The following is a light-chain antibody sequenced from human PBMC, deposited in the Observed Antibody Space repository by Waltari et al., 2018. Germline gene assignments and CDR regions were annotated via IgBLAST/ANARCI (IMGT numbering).Light chain of an antibody. V-gene: IGKV1-NL1*01. J-gene: IGKJ3*01. CDR2: AAS. CDR3: QQYYSIPPVT. CDR1: QGSSNS. Sequence: DIQMTQSPSSLSASVGDRLTITCRASQGSSNSLPWYQQKPGKAPKLLLYAASTLESGGPSRLSGSGSGTDYTLTISSLQPEDFSTYYCQQYYSIPPVTFGPGTRVDFK.